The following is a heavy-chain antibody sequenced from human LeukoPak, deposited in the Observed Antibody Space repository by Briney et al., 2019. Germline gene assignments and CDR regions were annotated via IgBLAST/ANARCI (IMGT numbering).Heavy chain of an antibody. CDR2: IIPIFGTA. Sequence: VRQAPGXXLEWMGGIIPIFGTANYAQKFQGRVTITADESTSTAYMELSSLRSEDTAVYYCASPGGTAWVSHIFGAVPPLDYWGQGTLVTVSS. D-gene: IGHD3-3*01. V-gene: IGHV1-69*01. CDR3: ASPGGTAWVSHIFGAVPPLDY. J-gene: IGHJ4*02.